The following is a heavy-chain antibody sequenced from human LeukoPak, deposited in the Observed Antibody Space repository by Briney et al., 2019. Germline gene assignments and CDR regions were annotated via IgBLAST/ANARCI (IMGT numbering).Heavy chain of an antibody. CDR3: ARDRAPHYDFWSGYLWGGAFDI. D-gene: IGHD3-3*01. CDR1: GGSISSSSYY. V-gene: IGHV4-39*07. J-gene: IGHJ3*02. Sequence: SETLSLTCTVSGGSISSSSYYWGWIRQPPGKGLEWIGSIYYSGSTYYNPSLKSRVTISVDTSKNQFSLKLSSVTAADTAVYYCARDRAPHYDFWSGYLWGGAFDIWGQGTMVTVSS. CDR2: IYYSGST.